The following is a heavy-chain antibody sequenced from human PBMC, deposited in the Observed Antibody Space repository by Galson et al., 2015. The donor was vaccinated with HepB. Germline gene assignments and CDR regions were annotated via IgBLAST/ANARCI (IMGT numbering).Heavy chain of an antibody. J-gene: IGHJ4*02. D-gene: IGHD4-11*01. CDR2: IKQDGSEK. CDR1: GFTFSSYW. Sequence: SLRLSCAASGFTFSSYWMSWVRQAPGKGLEWVANIKQDGSEKYYVDSVEGRFTISRDNAKNSLYLQMNSLRAEDTAVYYCARDFYSNSFDYWGQGTLVTVSS. CDR3: ARDFYSNSFDY. V-gene: IGHV3-7*01.